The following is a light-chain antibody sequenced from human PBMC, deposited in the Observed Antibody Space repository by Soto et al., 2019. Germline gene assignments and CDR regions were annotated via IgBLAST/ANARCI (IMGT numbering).Light chain of an antibody. V-gene: IGLV2-14*01. J-gene: IGLJ1*01. CDR2: DVS. CDR3: SSYASSSTNYV. CDR1: SSDVGSYNY. Sequence: QSVLNQPASVSGSPGHSITILCTGTSSDVGSYNYFSWYQQHPGKAPKLMIYDVSNRPSGVSDRFSGSKSGNTASLTISGLQAEDEADHYCSSYASSSTNYVFGTGTKVTVL.